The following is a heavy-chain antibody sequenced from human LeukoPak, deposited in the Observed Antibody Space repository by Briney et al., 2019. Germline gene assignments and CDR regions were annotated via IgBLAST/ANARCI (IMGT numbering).Heavy chain of an antibody. Sequence: GGSLRLSCAASGFTFDDYAMHWVRQAPGKGLEWVSGISWSSGSIGYADSVKGRFTISRDNAKNTLYLQMNSLRAEDTALYYCARGTTMVNINYWGQGTLVTVSS. CDR2: ISWSSGSI. CDR3: ARGTTMVNINY. D-gene: IGHD5-18*01. J-gene: IGHJ4*02. CDR1: GFTFDDYA. V-gene: IGHV3-9*01.